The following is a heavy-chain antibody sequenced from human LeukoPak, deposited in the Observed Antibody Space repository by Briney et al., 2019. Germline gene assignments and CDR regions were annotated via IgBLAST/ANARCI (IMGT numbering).Heavy chain of an antibody. CDR2: IYYSGST. D-gene: IGHD6-19*01. Sequence: PSGTLSLTCTVPGGSISTDYWSWIRQPPGKGLEWIGYIYYSGSTNYNPSLKSRVTISVDTSKNQFSLKLSSVTAADTAVYYCARTEWDSSGWLGYFDYWGQGTLVTVSS. J-gene: IGHJ4*02. CDR3: ARTEWDSSGWLGYFDY. V-gene: IGHV4-59*01. CDR1: GGSISTDY.